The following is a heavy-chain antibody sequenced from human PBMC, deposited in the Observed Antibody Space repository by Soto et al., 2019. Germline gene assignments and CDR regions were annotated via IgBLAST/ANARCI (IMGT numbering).Heavy chain of an antibody. CDR1: GGSFSGYY. CDR3: ARAGGYSYGRYNWFDP. Sequence: PSETLSLTCAVYGGSFSGYYWSWIRQPPGKGLEWIGEINHSGSTNYNPSLKSRVTISVDTSKNQFSLKLSSVTAADTAVCYCARAGGYSYGRYNWFDPWGQGTLVTVSS. J-gene: IGHJ5*02. D-gene: IGHD5-18*01. CDR2: INHSGST. V-gene: IGHV4-34*01.